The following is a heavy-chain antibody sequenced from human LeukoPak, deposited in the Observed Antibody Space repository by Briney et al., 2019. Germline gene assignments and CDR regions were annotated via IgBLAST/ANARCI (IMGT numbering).Heavy chain of an antibody. J-gene: IGHJ4*02. CDR1: GGSISSGGDY. V-gene: IGHV4-31*03. CDR2: IYYSGST. Sequence: PSQTLSLTCTVSGGSISSGGDYWSWIRQHPGKGLEWIGYIYYSGSTYYNPPLKSRVTISVDTSKNQFSLKLSSVTAADTAVYYCARLQNYGSFDYWGQGTLVTVSS. D-gene: IGHD1-7*01. CDR3: ARLQNYGSFDY.